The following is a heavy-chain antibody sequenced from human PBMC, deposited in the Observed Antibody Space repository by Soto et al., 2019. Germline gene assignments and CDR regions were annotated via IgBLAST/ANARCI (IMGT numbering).Heavy chain of an antibody. D-gene: IGHD3-22*01. CDR2: IYWDDDR. V-gene: IGHV2-5*02. Sequence: QITLKESGPTLVKPTQTLTLTCTFSGFSFTTSGVGVGWIRQSPGKALEWLALIYWDDDRRYSPSLKNRLTITKDTSKNQVVLTATNMDPVDTATYYCAHSAVSYHRTGYSLDHAFDIWGQGTMVTVSS. CDR1: GFSFTTSGVG. J-gene: IGHJ3*02. CDR3: AHSAVSYHRTGYSLDHAFDI.